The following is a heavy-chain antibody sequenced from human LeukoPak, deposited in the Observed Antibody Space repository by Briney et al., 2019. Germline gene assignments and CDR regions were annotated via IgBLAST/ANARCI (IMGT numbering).Heavy chain of an antibody. CDR3: ASEGIAAAADI. CDR2: ISYDGSNK. D-gene: IGHD6-13*01. J-gene: IGHJ3*02. Sequence: GGSLRLSCAASGFTLSSYGMHWVRQAPGKGLEWVAVISYDGSNKYYADSVKGQFTISRDNSKNTLYLQMNSLRAEDTAVYYCASEGIAAAADIWGQGTMVTVSS. V-gene: IGHV3-30*03. CDR1: GFTLSSYG.